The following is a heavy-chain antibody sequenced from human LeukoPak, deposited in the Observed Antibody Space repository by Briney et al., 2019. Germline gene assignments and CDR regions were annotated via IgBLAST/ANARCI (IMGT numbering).Heavy chain of an antibody. CDR3: ATGQVIAVAGSTNYYYYMDV. CDR2: INHSGST. V-gene: IGHV4-34*01. Sequence: SETLSLTCAVYGGSFSGYYWSWIRQPPGKGLEWIGEINHSGSTNYNPSLKSRVTISVDTSKNQFSLKLSSVTAADTAVYYCATGQVIAVAGSTNYYYYMDVWGKGTTVTVSS. D-gene: IGHD6-19*01. CDR1: GGSFSGYY. J-gene: IGHJ6*03.